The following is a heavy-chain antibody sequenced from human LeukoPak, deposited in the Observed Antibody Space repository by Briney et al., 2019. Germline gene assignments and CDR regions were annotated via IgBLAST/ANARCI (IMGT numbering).Heavy chain of an antibody. CDR3: AKDGSAYSGSSDFDY. V-gene: IGHV3-23*01. J-gene: IGHJ4*02. CDR1: GFTFSSYA. D-gene: IGHD1-26*01. Sequence: TGGSLRLSCAASGFTFSSYAMSWVRQAPGKGLEWVSAISGSGGSTYYADSVKGRFTISRDNSKNTLYLQMNSLRAEDTAVYYCAKDGSAYSGSSDFDYWGQGTLVTVCS. CDR2: ISGSGGST.